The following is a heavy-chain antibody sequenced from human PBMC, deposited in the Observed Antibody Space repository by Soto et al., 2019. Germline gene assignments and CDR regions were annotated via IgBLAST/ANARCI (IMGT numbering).Heavy chain of an antibody. CDR3: AKDVGSSYVFQH. D-gene: IGHD2-15*01. J-gene: IGHJ1*01. Sequence: EVQLLESGGGLVQPGGSLRLSCAASGFTFSSYAMSWVRQAPGKGLEWVSAISCSGGSTYYADSGKGRFTISRDNSKNPVYLQMNSLRAEDAAVYYCAKDVGSSYVFQHWCKGTLVTVCS. CDR1: GFTFSSYA. CDR2: ISCSGGST. V-gene: IGHV3-23*01.